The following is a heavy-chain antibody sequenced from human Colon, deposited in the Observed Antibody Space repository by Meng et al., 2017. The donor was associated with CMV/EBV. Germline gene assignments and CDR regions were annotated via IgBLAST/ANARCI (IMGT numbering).Heavy chain of an antibody. V-gene: IGHV1-18*01. CDR3: AKDQDGDYSNYQHFDY. J-gene: IGHJ4*02. D-gene: IGHD4-11*01. CDR2: IMAYNYKT. CDR1: GYKVLQYG. Sequence: GYKVLQYGISWVRQAPGQGLEWVGRIMAYNYKTDLAGKFQGRVTVTLDLSTDTAFLELRSLRYDDTAIYYCAKDQDGDYSNYQHFDYWGQGTLVTVSS.